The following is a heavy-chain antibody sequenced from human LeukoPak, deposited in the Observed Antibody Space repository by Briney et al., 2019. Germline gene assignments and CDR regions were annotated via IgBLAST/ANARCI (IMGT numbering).Heavy chain of an antibody. CDR1: GYSISSGYY. J-gene: IGHJ6*03. Sequence: PSETLSLTCTVSGYSISSGYYWAWIRQPPGKGLEWIGNLYRSGSTNCNPSLKSRVTISIDTSKNQFSLRLSSVTAADTAVYFCAREYSGYDSDYFYYYMDVWGKGTTVTVSS. CDR2: LYRSGST. V-gene: IGHV4-38-2*02. CDR3: AREYSGYDSDYFYYYMDV. D-gene: IGHD5-12*01.